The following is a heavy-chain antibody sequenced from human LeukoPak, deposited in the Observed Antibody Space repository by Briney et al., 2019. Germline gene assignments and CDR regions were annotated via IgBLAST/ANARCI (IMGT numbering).Heavy chain of an antibody. CDR2: ISSSSIYI. D-gene: IGHD6-13*01. Sequence: GGSLRLSCAASGFTFSRNSMNWVRQAPGKGLEWVSSISSSSIYIYYADSVKGRFTISRDNAKNSLYLQMNSLRAEDTAVYYCARESSSSWYRVGYYFDYWGQGTLVTVSS. CDR1: GFTFSRNS. CDR3: ARESSSSWYRVGYYFDY. V-gene: IGHV3-21*01. J-gene: IGHJ4*02.